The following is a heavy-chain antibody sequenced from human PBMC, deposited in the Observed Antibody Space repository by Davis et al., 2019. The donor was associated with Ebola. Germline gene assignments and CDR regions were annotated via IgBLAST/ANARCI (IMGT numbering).Heavy chain of an antibody. CDR1: GGSISSHY. J-gene: IGHJ6*03. CDR2: IYYSGST. V-gene: IGHV4-59*08. CDR3: ARLSSSSWYYHYYYMDV. Sequence: PGGSLRLSCTVSGGSISSHYWSWIRQPPGKGLEWIGYIYYSGSTNYNPSLKSRVTISVDTSKNQFSLKLSSVTAADTAVYYCARLSSSSWYYHYYYMDVWGKGTTVTVSS. D-gene: IGHD6-13*01.